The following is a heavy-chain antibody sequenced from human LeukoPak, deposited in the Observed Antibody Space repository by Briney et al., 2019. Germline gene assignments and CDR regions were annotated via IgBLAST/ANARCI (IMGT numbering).Heavy chain of an antibody. V-gene: IGHV3-15*01. D-gene: IGHD3-22*01. J-gene: IGHJ3*02. CDR2: IKSKNDGGTT. CDR3: TTDDSFDI. CDR1: GFTFSNAW. Sequence: GGSLRLSCAASGFTFSNAWMSWVRQAPGKGLEWVGRIKSKNDGGTTDDAAPVKGRFTISRDDSKNTLYLQMNSLKTEDTAVYYCTTDDSFDIWGQGTMVTVSS.